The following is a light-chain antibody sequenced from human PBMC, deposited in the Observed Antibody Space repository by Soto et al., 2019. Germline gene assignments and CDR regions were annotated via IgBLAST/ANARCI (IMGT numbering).Light chain of an antibody. CDR2: VAS. CDR1: QGISNY. Sequence: IRLTQSPSSLSATVGDRVTITCRASQGISNYLVCYQQKPGKAPNLLIYVASTLQSGVPSRFSGSGSGTDFTLTIDSLQPEDVATYYCQQLNNYSRTFGPGTKVDI. CDR3: QQLNNYSRT. V-gene: IGKV1-9*01. J-gene: IGKJ3*01.